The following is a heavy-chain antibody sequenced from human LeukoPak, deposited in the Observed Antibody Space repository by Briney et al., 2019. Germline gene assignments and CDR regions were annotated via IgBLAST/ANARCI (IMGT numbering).Heavy chain of an antibody. CDR3: ARPYSSSDPFDY. CDR1: GYTFTGYY. Sequence: ASVKVSCKASGYTFTGYYMHWVRQAPGQGLEWMGRIDPNSGGTNYAQKFQGRATMTRDTSISTAYMELSRLRSDDTAVYYCARPYSSSDPFDYWGQGTLVTVSS. CDR2: IDPNSGGT. V-gene: IGHV1-2*06. J-gene: IGHJ4*02. D-gene: IGHD6-6*01.